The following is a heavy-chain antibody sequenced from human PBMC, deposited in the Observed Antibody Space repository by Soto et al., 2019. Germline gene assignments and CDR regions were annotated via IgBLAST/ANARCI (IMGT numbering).Heavy chain of an antibody. D-gene: IGHD1-26*01. J-gene: IGHJ4*02. Sequence: EVHLLESGGGLVQPGGSLRLSCVASGFTFSDFAMTWVRQAPGEGLEWVSALTPGGETTHYRDSVRGRFTISRDNAKNTLYLEIYSRTAADTAVYYCAKDSPLSGRYQDLDYWGQATLVTVSS. CDR2: LTPGGETT. V-gene: IGHV3-23*01. CDR3: AKDSPLSGRYQDLDY. CDR1: GFTFSDFA.